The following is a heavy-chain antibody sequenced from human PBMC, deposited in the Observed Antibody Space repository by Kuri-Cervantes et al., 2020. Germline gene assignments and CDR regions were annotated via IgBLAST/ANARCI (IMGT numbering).Heavy chain of an antibody. Sequence: GESLKISCAASGFTFTTYSMNWVRQAPGKGLEWVSSISGSSGYIYYADSLKGRFTISRDNAKNSLYLQINSLRAEDTAVYYCATWRSGAPDIWGRGTTVTVSS. CDR1: GFTFTTYS. CDR2: ISGSSGYI. V-gene: IGHV3-21*01. D-gene: IGHD1-26*01. J-gene: IGHJ6*04. CDR3: ATWRSGAPDI.